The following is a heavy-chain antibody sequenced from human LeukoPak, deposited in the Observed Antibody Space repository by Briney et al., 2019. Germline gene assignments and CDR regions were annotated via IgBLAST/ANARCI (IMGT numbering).Heavy chain of an antibody. V-gene: IGHV3-23*01. Sequence: GGSLRLSCAASGFTFSSSAMSWVRQAPGKGLEWVSVISGSGGSTYYADSVKGRFTISRDNSKNTLYLQMNSLRADDTAVYYCAPRSCLDVWGQGTTVTVSS. CDR1: GFTFSSSA. J-gene: IGHJ6*02. CDR3: APRSCLDV. CDR2: ISGSGGST.